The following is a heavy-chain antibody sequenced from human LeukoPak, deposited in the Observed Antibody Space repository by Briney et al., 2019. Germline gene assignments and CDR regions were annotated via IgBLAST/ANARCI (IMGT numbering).Heavy chain of an antibody. Sequence: PGGSLRLSCEASGFTFGSYVMSWVRQAPGKGLEWVAGISGTGGTTYYADSVKGRFTISRDNSKNTLYLQMNSLRAEDTAVYYCAKDKQIGPYYYDSSGYIHWGQGTLVTVSS. CDR1: GFTFGSYV. CDR3: AKDKQIGPYYYDSSGYIH. J-gene: IGHJ4*02. CDR2: ISGTGGTT. V-gene: IGHV3-23*01. D-gene: IGHD3-22*01.